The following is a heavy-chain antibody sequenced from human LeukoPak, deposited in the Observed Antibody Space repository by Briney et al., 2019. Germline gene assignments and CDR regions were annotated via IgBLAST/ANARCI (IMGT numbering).Heavy chain of an antibody. V-gene: IGHV1-2*02. J-gene: IGHJ6*02. D-gene: IGHD2-15*01. CDR1: GYTFTGYY. Sequence: ASVKVSCKASGYTFTGYYMHWVRQAPGQGLEWMGWINPKSGGTNYAQKFQGRVTMTRDASISTAYMELSRLRSDDTAVYYCARDPGSDCSGGSCYWKDYYYGMDVWGRGTTVTVSS. CDR2: INPKSGGT. CDR3: ARDPGSDCSGGSCYWKDYYYGMDV.